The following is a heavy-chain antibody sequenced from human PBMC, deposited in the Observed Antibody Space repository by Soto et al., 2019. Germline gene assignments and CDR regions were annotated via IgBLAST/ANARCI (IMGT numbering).Heavy chain of an antibody. CDR2: VSGDNGHT. D-gene: IGHD2-15*01. CDR3: ARELGYCRSGTSYREWFDP. Sequence: QVQLVQSGAEVKKPGASVKVSCKASGYTFTTHGISWVRQAPGQGLEWMGWVSGDNGHTNYAQSLQGRVTMTTDTATNTTYMELRSLRSDDTAVYYCARELGYCRSGTSYREWFDPWGQGTLVTVSS. J-gene: IGHJ5*02. CDR1: GYTFTTHG. V-gene: IGHV1-18*01.